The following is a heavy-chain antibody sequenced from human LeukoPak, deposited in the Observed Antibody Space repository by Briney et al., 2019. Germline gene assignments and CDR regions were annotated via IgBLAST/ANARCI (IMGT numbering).Heavy chain of an antibody. CDR3: ARGGPYYGSGSYSSFRLFDP. V-gene: IGHV4-31*03. CDR1: GGSISSGGYY. D-gene: IGHD3-10*01. Sequence: SETLSLTCTVSGGSISSGGYYWSWIRQHPGKGLEWLGYIYYSGSTYYNPSLKSRVTISVDTSKNQFSLKLSSVTAADTAVYYCARGGPYYGSGSYSSFRLFDPWGQGTLVTVSS. CDR2: IYYSGST. J-gene: IGHJ5*02.